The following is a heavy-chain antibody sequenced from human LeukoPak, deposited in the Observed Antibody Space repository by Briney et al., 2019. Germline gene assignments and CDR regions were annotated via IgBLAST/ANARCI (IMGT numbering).Heavy chain of an antibody. V-gene: IGHV3-23*01. Sequence: PGGSLRLSCAATGFTFTSCAMTWVRQAPGKGLEWVSTIRASGDSTYYADSVKGRLTISRDNSKNTLYLQMNSLRAEDTAVYYCAKGGYSSWIDPWGQGTLVTVSS. CDR2: IRASGDST. D-gene: IGHD6-13*01. CDR1: GFTFTSCA. J-gene: IGHJ5*02. CDR3: AKGGYSSWIDP.